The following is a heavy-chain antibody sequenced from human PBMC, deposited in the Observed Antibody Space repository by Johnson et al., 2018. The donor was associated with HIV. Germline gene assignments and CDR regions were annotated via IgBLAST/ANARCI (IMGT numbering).Heavy chain of an antibody. J-gene: IGHJ3*02. CDR1: GFIFSTYW. V-gene: IGHV3-7*01. Sequence: VQLVESGGGLVQPGGSLRLSCAASGFIFSTYWMTWVRQAPGKGLEWMANIKQEGSERYYVDSVKGRFTISRDNAKNSLYLQMNSLRAEDTAVYYCARGDPDLLYCDLLGAFDMWVQGTVVTVSS. CDR2: IKQEGSER. CDR3: ARGDPDLLYCDLLGAFDM. D-gene: IGHD3-9*01.